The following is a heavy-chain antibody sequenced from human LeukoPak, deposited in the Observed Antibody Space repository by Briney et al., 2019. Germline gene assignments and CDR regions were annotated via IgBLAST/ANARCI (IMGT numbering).Heavy chain of an antibody. Sequence: PGGSLRLSCAASGFTFSSYEMNWVRQAPGKGLEWVSSISSSSSYIYYADSVKGRFTISRDNAKNSLYLQMNSLRAEDTAVYYCARDRLLWFGELLPNWGQGTLVTVSS. D-gene: IGHD3-10*01. CDR1: GFTFSSYE. V-gene: IGHV3-21*01. CDR2: ISSSSSYI. J-gene: IGHJ4*02. CDR3: ARDRLLWFGELLPN.